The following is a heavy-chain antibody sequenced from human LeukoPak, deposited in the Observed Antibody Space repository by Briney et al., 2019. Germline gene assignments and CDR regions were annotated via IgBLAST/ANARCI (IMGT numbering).Heavy chain of an antibody. Sequence: GGSLRLSCTASGFTFSSYRMNWVRQAPGKGLEWVSSISSSGTYIHYADSVKGRFTISRDNSKNTLSLQMNSLRAEDTAVYYCARDKEGGSGSMDYWGLGTLVTVSS. J-gene: IGHJ4*02. V-gene: IGHV3-21*04. CDR3: ARDKEGGSGSMDY. D-gene: IGHD3-10*01. CDR2: ISSSGTYI. CDR1: GFTFSSYR.